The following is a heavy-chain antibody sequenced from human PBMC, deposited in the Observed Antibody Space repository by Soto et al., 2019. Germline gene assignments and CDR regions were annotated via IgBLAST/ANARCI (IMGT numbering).Heavy chain of an antibody. D-gene: IGHD3-10*01. Sequence: EVQLVETGGGLIQPGGSLRLSCADSGFTVSSNYMSWVRPAPGKGLEWVSVIYSGGSTYYADSVKGRFTIARDNPKNTLYLQMNSLRVEDTAVYYCARGAPYGSGSYYKDWGQGTLVTVSS. V-gene: IGHV3-53*02. CDR2: IYSGGST. CDR1: GFTVSSNY. J-gene: IGHJ1*01. CDR3: ARGAPYGSGSYYKD.